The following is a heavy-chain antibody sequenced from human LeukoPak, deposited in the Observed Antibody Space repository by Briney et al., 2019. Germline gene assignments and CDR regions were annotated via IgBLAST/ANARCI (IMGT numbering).Heavy chain of an antibody. V-gene: IGHV3-7*01. CDR3: AKCPSSGDALNY. D-gene: IGHD3-16*01. CDR1: GFTFSGYW. Sequence: GGSLRLSCAASGFTFSGYWMSWVRQAPGKGLEWVANINQDGSEKDYVDSVKGRFTISRDNAKNSLYLQVNSLRAEDTAVYYCAKCPSSGDALNYWGQGTLVTVSS. J-gene: IGHJ4*02. CDR2: INQDGSEK.